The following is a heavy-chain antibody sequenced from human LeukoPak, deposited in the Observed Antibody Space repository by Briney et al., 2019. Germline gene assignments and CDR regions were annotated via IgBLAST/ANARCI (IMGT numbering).Heavy chain of an antibody. Sequence: GGPLRLSCAASGFTFSSYAMSWVRRAPGKALGWVSAISGSGGSTYYADSVKGRFTISRDNSKNTLYLQKTRLRAEDTAVYYCAKSAAAGTTYFDYWGQGTLVTVSS. CDR2: ISGSGGST. CDR3: AKSAAAGTTYFDY. V-gene: IGHV3-23*01. CDR1: GFTFSSYA. J-gene: IGHJ4*02. D-gene: IGHD6-13*01.